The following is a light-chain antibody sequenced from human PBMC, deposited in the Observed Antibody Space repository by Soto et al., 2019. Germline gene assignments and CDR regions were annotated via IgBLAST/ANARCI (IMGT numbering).Light chain of an antibody. CDR2: SND. CDR3: AAWDARLNGVV. J-gene: IGLJ3*02. Sequence: QSVLTQPPSTSGTPGQRVTISCSGSSSNIGANTVNWYQQVPGTAPKLLIYSNDQRPSGVPDRFSGSKSGTSVSLAISGLQSEAEADYFCAAWDARLNGVVFGGGTKLTVL. CDR1: SSNIGANT. V-gene: IGLV1-44*01.